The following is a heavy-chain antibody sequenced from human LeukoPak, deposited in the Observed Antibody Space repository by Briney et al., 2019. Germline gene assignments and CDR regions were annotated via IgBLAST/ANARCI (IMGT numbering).Heavy chain of an antibody. Sequence: SETVSLTCVVSAYSISSGYSWGWIRQPPGKGLEWIGSMYLSGTTYYNPSLKSRVTISVDKSKNQFSLKVRFVTAADTAVYYCAKTDYGHYSGFEVSGHRIMVTVSS. CDR3: AKTDYGHYSGFEV. CDR2: MYLSGTT. V-gene: IGHV4-38-2*01. D-gene: IGHD4-17*01. J-gene: IGHJ3*01. CDR1: AYSISSGYS.